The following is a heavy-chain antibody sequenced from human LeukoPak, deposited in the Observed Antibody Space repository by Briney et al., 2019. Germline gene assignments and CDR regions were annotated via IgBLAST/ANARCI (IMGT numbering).Heavy chain of an antibody. V-gene: IGHV3-72*01. Sequence: PGGSLRLSCAASGFSFSDHYMDWVRQAPGKGLEWVGRSRNKVNSYSTEYAESVKGRFTISRDDSKNSLYLQMNSLKTEDAAVYYCARPQGVIWSTAAFDIWGQGTMVTVSS. CDR3: ARPQGVIWSTAAFDI. D-gene: IGHD2-21*01. J-gene: IGHJ3*02. CDR2: SRNKVNSYST. CDR1: GFSFSDHY.